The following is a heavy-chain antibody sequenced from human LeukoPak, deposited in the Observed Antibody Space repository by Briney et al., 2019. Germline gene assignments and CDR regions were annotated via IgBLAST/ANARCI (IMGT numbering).Heavy chain of an antibody. J-gene: IGHJ4*02. CDR3: ARGGRGVATFDY. Sequence: KPSETLSLTCVVSGYSISSGYYWGWIRQPPGKGLEWIGYIYYSGSTNYNPSLKSRVTISVDTSKNQFSLKLSSVTAADTAVYYCARGGRGVATFDYWGQGTLVTVSS. D-gene: IGHD5-12*01. CDR2: IYYSGST. V-gene: IGHV4-61*01. CDR1: GYSISSGYY.